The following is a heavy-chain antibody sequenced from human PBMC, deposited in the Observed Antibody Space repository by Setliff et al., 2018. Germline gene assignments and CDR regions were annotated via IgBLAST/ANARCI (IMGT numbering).Heavy chain of an antibody. CDR1: GASINNHY. CDR2: VSHSWST. CDR3: ARAPGRQDYHYMEL. Sequence: PSETLSLTCTVSGASINNHYWAWIRQPPGKGLEWIGYVSHSWSTDYNPSLRSRVTVSVDTSRIHFSLKLRSVTAADTAVYYCARAPGRQDYHYMELWGKGTTVTVSS. J-gene: IGHJ6*03. D-gene: IGHD2-15*01. V-gene: IGHV4-59*11.